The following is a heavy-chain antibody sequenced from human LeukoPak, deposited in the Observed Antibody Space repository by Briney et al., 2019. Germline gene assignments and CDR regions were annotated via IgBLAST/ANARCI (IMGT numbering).Heavy chain of an antibody. V-gene: IGHV3-23*01. CDR2: ISGGGGTT. CDR3: AKDKAVIRDAFDI. Sequence: GGSLRLSCAASGFTFSSYAMSWVRQAPGKGLEWVSVISGGGGTTYYADSVKGRFTISRDNSKNTLYLQMNSLRAEDTAVYYCAKDKAVIRDAFDIWGQGTMVTVSS. CDR1: GFTFSSYA. J-gene: IGHJ3*02. D-gene: IGHD2-21*01.